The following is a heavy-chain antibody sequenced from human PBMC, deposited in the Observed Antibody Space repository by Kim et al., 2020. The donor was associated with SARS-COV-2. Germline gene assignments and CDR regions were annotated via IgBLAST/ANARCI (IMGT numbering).Heavy chain of an antibody. D-gene: IGHD3-3*01. CDR3: AGQPYDFWTGYPVFDY. J-gene: IGHJ4*02. Sequence: AVKGRFTLARGNSQNTLYLQMNSLTAEDTAVYYCAGQPYDFWTGYPVFDYWGQGTLVTVSS. V-gene: IGHV3-23*01.